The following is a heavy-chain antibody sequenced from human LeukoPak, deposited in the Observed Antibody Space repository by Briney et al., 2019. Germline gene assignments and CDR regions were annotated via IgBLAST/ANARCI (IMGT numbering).Heavy chain of an antibody. CDR2: IYYSGST. CDR1: GGSISSGDYY. CDR3: ARDLPRYCSGGSCYTDAFDI. V-gene: IGHV4-30-4*01. D-gene: IGHD2-15*01. J-gene: IGHJ3*02. Sequence: SETPSLTCTVSGGSISSGDYYWSWIRQPPGKGLEWIGYIYYSGSTYYNPSLKSRVTISVDTSKNQFSLKLSSVTAADTAVYYCARDLPRYCSGGSCYTDAFDIWGQGTMVTVSS.